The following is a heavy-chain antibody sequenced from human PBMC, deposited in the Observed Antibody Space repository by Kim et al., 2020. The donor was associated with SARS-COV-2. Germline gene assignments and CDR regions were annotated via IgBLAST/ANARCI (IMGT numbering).Heavy chain of an antibody. V-gene: IGHV4-4*02. CDR1: GGSISSSNW. J-gene: IGHJ2*01. CDR3: AILEGIAAAGWYFDL. Sequence: SETLSLTCAVSGGSISSSNWWSWVRQPPGKGLEWIGEIYHSGSTNYNPSLKSRVTISVDKSKNQFSLKLSSVTAADTAVYYCAILEGIAAAGWYFDLWGRGTLVTVSS. CDR2: IYHSGST. D-gene: IGHD6-13*01.